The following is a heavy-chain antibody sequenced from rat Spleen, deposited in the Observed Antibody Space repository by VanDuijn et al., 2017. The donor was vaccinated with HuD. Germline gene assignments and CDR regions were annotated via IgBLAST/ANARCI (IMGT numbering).Heavy chain of an antibody. J-gene: IGHJ3*01. D-gene: IGHD1-11*01. V-gene: IGHV5S13*01. CDR3: AGGYGGYTGPWFAY. CDR2: ISTGGGNT. CDR1: GFTFSNYG. Sequence: EVQLVESGGGLVQPGRSLKLSCAASGFTFSNYGMAWVRQTPTKGLEWVASISTGGGNTFYRDSVKGRFIISRDNAKRTLHLQMDSVRSEDTAIYCCAGGYGGYTGPWFAYWGQGTLVTVSS.